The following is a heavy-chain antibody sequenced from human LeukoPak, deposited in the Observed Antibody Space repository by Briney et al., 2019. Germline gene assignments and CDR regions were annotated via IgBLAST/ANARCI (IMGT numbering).Heavy chain of an antibody. CDR1: GFTFSSYA. CDR3: AKVKLSILHFDY. CDR2: ISGSGGST. J-gene: IGHJ4*02. V-gene: IGHV3-23*01. D-gene: IGHD2-21*01. Sequence: GGSLRLSCAASGFTFSSYAMSWVRQAPGKGLEWVSAISGSGGSTYYADPVKGRFTISRDNSKNTLYLQMNSLRAEDTAVYYCAKVKLSILHFDYWGQGTLVTVSS.